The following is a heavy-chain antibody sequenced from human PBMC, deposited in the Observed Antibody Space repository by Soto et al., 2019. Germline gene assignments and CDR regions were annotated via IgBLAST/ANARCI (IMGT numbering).Heavy chain of an antibody. CDR3: ARDLWFGELFSCDY. V-gene: IGHV3-30-3*01. D-gene: IGHD3-10*01. CDR2: ISYDGSNK. J-gene: IGHJ4*02. Sequence: GGSLRLSCAASGFTFSSYAMHWVRQAPGKGLEWVAVISYDGSNKYYADSVKGRFTISRDNSKNTLYLQMNSLRAEDTAVYYCARDLWFGELFSCDYWGQGTLVTVSS. CDR1: GFTFSSYA.